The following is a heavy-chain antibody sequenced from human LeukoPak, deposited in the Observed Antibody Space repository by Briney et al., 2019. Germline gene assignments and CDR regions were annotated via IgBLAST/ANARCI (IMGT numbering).Heavy chain of an antibody. CDR3: ARQRVNRWNSLWSFDY. D-gene: IGHD1/OR15-1a*01. V-gene: IGHV4-59*08. Sequence: PSETLSLTCTVSGGSISSYYWSWIRQPPGKGLEWIGYIYYTGSTNYNPSLKSRVTISLDTSKNQFSLKLSSMTAADTAVYYCARQRVNRWNSLWSFDYWGQGTLVTVSS. J-gene: IGHJ4*02. CDR1: GGSISSYY. CDR2: IYYTGST.